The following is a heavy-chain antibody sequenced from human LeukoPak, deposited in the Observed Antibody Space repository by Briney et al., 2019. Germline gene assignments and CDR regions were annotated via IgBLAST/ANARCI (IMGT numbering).Heavy chain of an antibody. D-gene: IGHD4-17*01. CDR2: INHSGST. J-gene: IGHJ4*02. CDR1: GGSFSVYY. Sequence: SEALSLTCAVYGGSFSVYYWNRIRQPPGKGLEWIGEINHSGSTDYNPSLKSRVTISVDASKNQFSLKLGSVTAADTALYYCASAHTMTTGFDYWGQGTLVTVSS. CDR3: ASAHTMTTGFDY. V-gene: IGHV4-34*01.